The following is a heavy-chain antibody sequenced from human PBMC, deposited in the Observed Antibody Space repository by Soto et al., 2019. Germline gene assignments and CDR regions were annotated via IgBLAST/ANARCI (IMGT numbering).Heavy chain of an antibody. V-gene: IGHV1-24*01. CDR3: ATRPILYNWNYYFDY. CDR1: VYNLTELS. Sequence: ASVKVSCKVSVYNLTELSIQWVRQAPGKGLEWMGGFDPEDGETIYAQKFQGRATMTEDTSTDTAYMELSSLRSEDTAVYYCATRPILYNWNYYFDYWGQGTLVTVPQ. CDR2: FDPEDGET. D-gene: IGHD1-7*01. J-gene: IGHJ4*02.